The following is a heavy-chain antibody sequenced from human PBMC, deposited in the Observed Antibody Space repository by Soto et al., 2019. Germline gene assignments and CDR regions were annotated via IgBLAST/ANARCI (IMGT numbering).Heavy chain of an antibody. CDR2: ISSSGSTI. D-gene: IGHD1-26*01. Sequence: GSLRLSCAASGFTFSSYEMNWVRQAPGKGLEWVSYISSSGSTIYYADSVEGRFTISRDNAKNSLYLQMNSLRAEDTAVYYCARDGSYGMDVWGQGTTVTVSS. CDR3: ARDGSYGMDV. V-gene: IGHV3-48*03. CDR1: GFTFSSYE. J-gene: IGHJ6*02.